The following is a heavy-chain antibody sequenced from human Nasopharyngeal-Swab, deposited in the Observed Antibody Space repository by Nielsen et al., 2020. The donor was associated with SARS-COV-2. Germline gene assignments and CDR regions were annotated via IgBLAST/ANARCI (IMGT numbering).Heavy chain of an antibody. D-gene: IGHD3-10*01. V-gene: IGHV3-23*01. J-gene: IGHJ3*02. CDR1: GFTFSSYA. Sequence: GESLKISCAASGFTFSSYAMTWVRQAPGKGLEWVSVVTGSGYGTDYADSVKGRFTISRDNAKNTLYLQMNSLRAEDTAVYYCATKDVFAYGVDAFDIWGQGTMVTVSS. CDR3: ATKDVFAYGVDAFDI. CDR2: VTGSGYGT.